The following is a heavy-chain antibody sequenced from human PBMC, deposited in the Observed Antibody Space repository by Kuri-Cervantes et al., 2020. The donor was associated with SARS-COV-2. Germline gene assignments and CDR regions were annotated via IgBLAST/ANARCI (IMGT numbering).Heavy chain of an antibody. V-gene: IGHV4-59*01. CDR1: GGPISSYY. J-gene: IGHJ6*02. D-gene: IGHD2-15*01. CDR2: IYYSGST. CDR3: ARGGLGYCSGGSCYTYYYYGMDV. Sequence: SETLSLTCTVSGGPISSYYWRWIRQPPGKGLEWIGYIYYSGSTNYNPSLKSRVTISVDTSKNQFSLKLSSVTAADTAVYYCARGGLGYCSGGSCYTYYYYGMDVWGQGTTVTVSS.